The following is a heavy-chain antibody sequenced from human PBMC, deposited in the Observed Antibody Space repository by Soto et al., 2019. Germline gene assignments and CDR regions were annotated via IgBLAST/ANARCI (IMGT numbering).Heavy chain of an antibody. CDR2: IYYSGST. CDR3: ARRYGGNFDY. J-gene: IGHJ4*02. CDR1: GGSISSYY. V-gene: IGHV4-59*01. D-gene: IGHD1-26*01. Sequence: SETLSLTCTVSGGSISSYYWSWIRQPPGKGLEWIGYIYYSGSTSYNPSLRSRVTISVDTSKNQFSLKLSPVTAADTAVYYCARRYGGNFDYWGQGTLVTVSS.